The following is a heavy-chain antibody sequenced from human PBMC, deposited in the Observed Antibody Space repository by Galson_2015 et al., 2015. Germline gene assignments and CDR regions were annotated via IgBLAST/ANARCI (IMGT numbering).Heavy chain of an antibody. CDR2: ISGSGGST. CDR3: AKDLVVVVADMSTTYYYYGMDV. J-gene: IGHJ6*02. V-gene: IGHV3-23*01. Sequence: SLRLSCAASGFTFSSYAMSWVRQAPGKGLEWVSAISGSGGSTYYADSAKGRFTISRDNSKNTLYLQMNSLRAEDTAVYYCAKDLVVVVADMSTTYYYYGMDVWGQGTTVTVSS. D-gene: IGHD2-15*01. CDR1: GFTFSSYA.